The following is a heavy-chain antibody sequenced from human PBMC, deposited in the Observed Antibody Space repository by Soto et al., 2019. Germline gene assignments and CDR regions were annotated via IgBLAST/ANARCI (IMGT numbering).Heavy chain of an antibody. Sequence: QVQLVQSGAEVKMPGSSVNVSCKASEGTFSNYAITWVRQAPGQGLEWMGGIIPLFGTTNYAQKFQGRVTITADESTSTAYMELISLTSEDTAVYYCARDHSIYGDYAVKGLRDWGQGVLVTVSS. J-gene: IGHJ4*02. CDR1: EGTFSNYA. CDR2: IIPLFGTT. V-gene: IGHV1-69*01. D-gene: IGHD4-17*01. CDR3: ARDHSIYGDYAVKGLRD.